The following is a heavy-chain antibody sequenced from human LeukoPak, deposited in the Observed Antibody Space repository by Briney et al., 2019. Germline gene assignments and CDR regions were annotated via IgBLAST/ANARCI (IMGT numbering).Heavy chain of an antibody. CDR2: ISGSGGST. J-gene: IGHJ4*02. Sequence: PGGSLRLSCAASGFTFSSYAMSWVRQAPGKGLEWVSAISGSGGSTYYADSVKGRFTISRDNSKNTLYLQMNSLRAEDTAVYYCAKDGLDYDILTGYYFLFDYWGQGTLVTVSS. CDR3: AKDGLDYDILTGYYFLFDY. D-gene: IGHD3-9*01. CDR1: GFTFSSYA. V-gene: IGHV3-23*01.